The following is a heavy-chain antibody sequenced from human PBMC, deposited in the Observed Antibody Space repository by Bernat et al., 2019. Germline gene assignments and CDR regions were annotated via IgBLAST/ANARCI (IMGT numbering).Heavy chain of an antibody. CDR1: GFTFSSNW. J-gene: IGHJ4*02. V-gene: IGHV3-74*01. Sequence: EVQLVESGGGLIQPGGSLRLSCAASGFTFSSNWMHWVRQAPGKGLVWVSRINFDGGATDYADSVKGRFTISRDNAKNTLFLQMNSLRAEDTAVYYCASLYCSPTSGYDYWGQGTLVTVSS. CDR2: INFDGGAT. D-gene: IGHD2-2*01. CDR3: ASLYCSPTSGYDY.